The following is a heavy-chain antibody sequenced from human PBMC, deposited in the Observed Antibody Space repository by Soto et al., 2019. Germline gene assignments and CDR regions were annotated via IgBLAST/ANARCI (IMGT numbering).Heavy chain of an antibody. Sequence: PGGSRRLSCAASGFTFSSSWMHWVRQTPGKGLEWVARINGDGSSPGYADPVKGRFTLSRDNAKNKMYLQMNSLRVEDTGIYYCVRDTWATRLDYWGQGTLVTVSS. J-gene: IGHJ4*02. CDR1: GFTFSSSW. CDR2: INGDGSSP. V-gene: IGHV3-74*01. CDR3: VRDTWATRLDY. D-gene: IGHD2-21*01.